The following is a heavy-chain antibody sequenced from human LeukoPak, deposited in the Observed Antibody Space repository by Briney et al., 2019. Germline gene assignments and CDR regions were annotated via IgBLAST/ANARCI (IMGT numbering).Heavy chain of an antibody. CDR1: GFTFSSYW. CDR3: ARERGGYYDSSGYDNFDY. CDR2: IKKDGSEK. V-gene: IGHV3-7*01. J-gene: IGHJ4*02. Sequence: PGGSLRLSCAASGFTFSSYWMSWVRQAQGRGLEWVATIKKDGSEKYYVDSVKGRFTIARDNAKNSLYLQINSLRAEDTAVYYCARERGGYYDSSGYDNFDYWGQGALVTVSS. D-gene: IGHD3-22*01.